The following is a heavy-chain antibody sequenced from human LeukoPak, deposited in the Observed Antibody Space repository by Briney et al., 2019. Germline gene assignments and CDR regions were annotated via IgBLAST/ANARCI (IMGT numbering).Heavy chain of an antibody. CDR1: GYNFPIYW. CDR3: ARQGAAGTYYYHHMHV. D-gene: IGHD6-13*01. V-gene: IGHV5-51*01. Sequence: GESLKISCQGSGYNFPIYWIGWVRQMRGQGLECMGIIYPDDSNTIYGPSFQGQVTVSADKSINTAYLEWSSLKASHTAIYYCARQGAAGTYYYHHMHVWAKGTTLTVPS. J-gene: IGHJ6*03. CDR2: IYPDDSNT.